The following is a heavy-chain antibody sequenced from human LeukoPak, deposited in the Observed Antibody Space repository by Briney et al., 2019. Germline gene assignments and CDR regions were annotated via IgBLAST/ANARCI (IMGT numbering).Heavy chain of an antibody. CDR3: ARDRTNNWFDP. CDR1: GYTFTSYY. Sequence: ASVKVSCKASGYTFTSYYMHWVRQAPGQGLEWMGIINPNGGSTSYAQKFQGRVTMTRDTSTSTVYMELSSLRSEDTAVYYCARDRTNNWFDPWGQGTLVTVSS. J-gene: IGHJ5*02. CDR2: INPNGGST. D-gene: IGHD1-14*01. V-gene: IGHV1-46*01.